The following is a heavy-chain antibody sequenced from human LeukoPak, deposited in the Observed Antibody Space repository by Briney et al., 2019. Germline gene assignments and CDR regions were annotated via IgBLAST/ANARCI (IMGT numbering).Heavy chain of an antibody. CDR3: ARDSYSIHYYYYYYMDV. D-gene: IGHD4-11*01. CDR2: ISSSGSTI. Sequence: GGSLRLSCAASGFTFSDYYMSWIRQAPGKGLEWVSYISSSGSTIYYADSVKGRFTISRDNAKNSLYLQMNSLRAEDTAVYYCARDSYSIHYYYYYYMDVWGKGTTVTVSS. J-gene: IGHJ6*03. CDR1: GFTFSDYY. V-gene: IGHV3-11*04.